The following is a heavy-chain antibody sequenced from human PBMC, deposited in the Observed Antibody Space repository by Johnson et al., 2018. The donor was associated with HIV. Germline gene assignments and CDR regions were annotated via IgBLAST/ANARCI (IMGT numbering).Heavy chain of an antibody. CDR3: AKGPNGQLDDAFHI. D-gene: IGHD6-6*01. CDR2: ISYDGNNK. V-gene: IGHV3-30*04. Sequence: VQLVESGGGVVQPGRSLRLSCAASGFTFSSYPMHWVRQAPGKGLEWVAVISYDGNNKYYADSVKGRFTISRDNSKNTLYLQMNSLRAEETAVYYCAKGPNGQLDDAFHIWGQGTMVTVSS. CDR1: GFTFSSYP. J-gene: IGHJ3*02.